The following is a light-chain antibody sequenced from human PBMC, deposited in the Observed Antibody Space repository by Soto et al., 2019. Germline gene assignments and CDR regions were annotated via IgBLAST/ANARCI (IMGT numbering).Light chain of an antibody. Sequence: QSVLAQPASVPGSLGQSITISCIGTSDNIGSYNLVSWYQHKPGKAPKIIIFEGSKRPSGVSNRFSGSRSGNTASLTISGLQAEDEADYYCCSFAGTGTQYVFGTGTKVTVL. CDR2: EGS. CDR1: SDNIGSYNL. J-gene: IGLJ1*01. V-gene: IGLV2-23*01. CDR3: CSFAGTGTQYV.